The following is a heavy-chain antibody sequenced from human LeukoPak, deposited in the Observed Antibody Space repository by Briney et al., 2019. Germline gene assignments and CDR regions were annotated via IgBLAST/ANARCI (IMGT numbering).Heavy chain of an antibody. J-gene: IGHJ4*02. CDR1: GGSFSGYY. CDR3: ARARQGSGYDLSWFDY. CDR2: INHSGST. Sequence: SETLSLTCAVYGGSFSGYYWSWIRQPPGKGLEWIGEINHSGSTNYNPSLKSRVTISVDTSKNQFSLKLSSVTAADTAVYYCARARQGSGYDLSWFDYWGQGTLVTVSS. D-gene: IGHD5-12*01. V-gene: IGHV4-34*01.